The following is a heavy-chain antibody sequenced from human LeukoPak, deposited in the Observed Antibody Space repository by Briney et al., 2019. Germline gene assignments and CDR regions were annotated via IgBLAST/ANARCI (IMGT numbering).Heavy chain of an antibody. J-gene: IGHJ5*01. CDR2: ISSNSGTI. V-gene: IGHV3-48*04. CDR3: ARGIQYNWFDS. D-gene: IGHD5-18*01. Sequence: GGSLRLSCAASGFTFSSYTMNWVRQAPGKGLEWVSYISSNSGTIYYADSVKGRFTISRDNAKNSLYLQMNSLRAEDTAVYYCARGIQYNWFDSWGQGTLVTVSS. CDR1: GFTFSSYT.